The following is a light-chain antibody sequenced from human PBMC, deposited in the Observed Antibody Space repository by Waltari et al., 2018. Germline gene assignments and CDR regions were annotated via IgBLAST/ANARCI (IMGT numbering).Light chain of an antibody. Sequence: QSALTQPRSVSGSPGQSATISCTGTSSDGGSYNYFSWYQQPPGKAPKLMIYDVSKRPSGVPDRFSGSKSGNTASLTISGLQAEDEADYYCCSYAGSYTYVFGTGTKVTVL. CDR2: DVS. V-gene: IGLV2-11*01. J-gene: IGLJ1*01. CDR1: SSDGGSYNY. CDR3: CSYAGSYTYV.